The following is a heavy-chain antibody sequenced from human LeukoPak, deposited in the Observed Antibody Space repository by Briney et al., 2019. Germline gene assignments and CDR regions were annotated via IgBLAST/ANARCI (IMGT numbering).Heavy chain of an antibody. J-gene: IGHJ4*02. D-gene: IGHD3-10*01. CDR1: GGSISSSNW. V-gene: IGHV4-4*02. CDR2: VYHSGST. CDR3: ARGSTYYYGSGSYYNDY. Sequence: SETLSLTCAVSGGSISSSNWWSWVRQPPGKGLEWIGEVYHSGSTNYNPSLKSRVTISVDKSKNQFSLKLSSVTAADTAVYYCARGSTYYYGSGSYYNDYWGQGTLVTVSS.